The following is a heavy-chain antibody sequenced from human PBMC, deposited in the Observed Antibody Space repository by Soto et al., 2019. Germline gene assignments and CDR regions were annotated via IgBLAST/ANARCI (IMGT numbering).Heavy chain of an antibody. V-gene: IGHV4-59*01. D-gene: IGHD6-19*01. CDR3: ASGSKRGGWPFFDY. Sequence: ETLSLTCTVSGGSFRSYYWSWIRQPPGKGLEWIGYIYNSGSTNYNPSLKSRVTISVDTSKNQFSLKLSSVTAADTAVYYCASGSKRGGWPFFDYWGQGALVTVSS. J-gene: IGHJ4*02. CDR2: IYNSGST. CDR1: GGSFRSYY.